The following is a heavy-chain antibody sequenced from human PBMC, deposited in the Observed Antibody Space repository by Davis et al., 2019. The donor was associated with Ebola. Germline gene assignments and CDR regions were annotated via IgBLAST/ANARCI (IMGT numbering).Heavy chain of an antibody. V-gene: IGHV6-1*01. Sequence: PSETLSLTCAISGDSVSGSSGAWNWIRQSPSRGLEWLGRTYYSSKWYKDYAVAVKSRITINPDTSKNQFSLQLNSVTPEDTAVYYCARGWLRTGLDVWGKGTTVTVSS. J-gene: IGHJ6*04. CDR2: TYYSSKWYK. CDR3: ARGWLRTGLDV. CDR1: GDSVSGSSGA. D-gene: IGHD5-12*01.